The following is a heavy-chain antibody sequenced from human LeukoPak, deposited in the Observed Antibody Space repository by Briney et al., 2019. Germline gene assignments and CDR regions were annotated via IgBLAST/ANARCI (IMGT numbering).Heavy chain of an antibody. J-gene: IGHJ2*01. CDR2: ISWNSGST. Sequence: GGSLRLSCAASGFTFDDYAMHWVRQAPGKGLEWVSGISWNSGSTDYADFVKGRFTISRDNAKNSLYLQMNSLRAEDTALYYCAKDTATVITGVGYFDLWGRGTLVTVSS. D-gene: IGHD4-23*01. CDR3: AKDTATVITGVGYFDL. V-gene: IGHV3-9*01. CDR1: GFTFDDYA.